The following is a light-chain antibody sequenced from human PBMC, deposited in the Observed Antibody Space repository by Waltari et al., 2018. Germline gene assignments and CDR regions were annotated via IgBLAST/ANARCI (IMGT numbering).Light chain of an antibody. CDR2: GAS. V-gene: IGKV3-20*01. Sequence: EIVLTQSPGPLSLSPGERATLSCRASQSVSSNFLAWYQQKPGQAPRLLIYGASSRATGIPDRFSGSGSGTDFTLTISRLEPEDFAVYYCQQYGSSPPVTFGGGTRVEIK. J-gene: IGKJ4*01. CDR3: QQYGSSPPVT. CDR1: QSVSSNF.